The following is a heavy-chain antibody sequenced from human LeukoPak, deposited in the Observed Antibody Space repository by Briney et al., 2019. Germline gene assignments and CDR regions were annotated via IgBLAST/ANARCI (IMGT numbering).Heavy chain of an antibody. D-gene: IGHD3-22*01. CDR1: GFTFSSYA. Sequence: QPGGSLSLSCAASGFTFSSYAMSGVRQAPGKGLEWGSTLSGSGGNTYYADSVKGRVTISRDNSKNTLYLQMNSLRAEDTAVYHCAKGSYYYDSADYFDYWGQGTLVTVSS. J-gene: IGHJ4*02. CDR2: LSGSGGNT. CDR3: AKGSYYYDSADYFDY. V-gene: IGHV3-23*01.